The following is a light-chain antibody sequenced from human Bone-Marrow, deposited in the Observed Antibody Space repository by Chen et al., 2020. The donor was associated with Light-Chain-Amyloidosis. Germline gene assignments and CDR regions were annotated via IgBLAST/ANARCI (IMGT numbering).Light chain of an antibody. CDR2: DDS. J-gene: IGLJ3*02. V-gene: IGLV3-21*02. CDR1: NIGSTR. Sequence: SYVLTQPSSVSGAPGQTATIACGGNNIGSTRVHGYQQTPGQAPLLVVYDDSARPSGIPERLSGSNSGNTATLTISRVEAGDEADYYCQVWDRSSDRPVFGGGTKLTVL. CDR3: QVWDRSSDRPV.